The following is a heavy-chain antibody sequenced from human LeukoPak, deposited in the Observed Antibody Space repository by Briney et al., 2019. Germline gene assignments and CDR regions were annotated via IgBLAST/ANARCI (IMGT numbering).Heavy chain of an antibody. CDR1: GGSISSYY. D-gene: IGHD3-9*01. Sequence: SETLSLTCTVSGGSISSYYWSWIRQSPGKGLECIGYIHYTGSTNYNPSLKSRVTISVETSKNQFSLKLKSVTAADTAVYYCARRFILTALYYFDYWGQGTLVTVSS. J-gene: IGHJ4*02. V-gene: IGHV4-59*01. CDR2: IHYTGST. CDR3: ARRFILTALYYFDY.